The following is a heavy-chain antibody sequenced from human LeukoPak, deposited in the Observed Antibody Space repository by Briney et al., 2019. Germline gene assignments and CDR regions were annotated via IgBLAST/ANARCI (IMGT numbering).Heavy chain of an antibody. Sequence: GGSLRLSCVASGFTFGKYWMSWVRQAPGKGLEWVSVIYSGGSTYYADSVKGRFTISRDNSKNTLYLQMNSLRAEDTAVYYCARGRPGVSFDYWGQGTLVTVSS. CDR2: IYSGGST. CDR1: GFTFGKYW. CDR3: ARGRPGVSFDY. J-gene: IGHJ4*02. D-gene: IGHD2-2*01. V-gene: IGHV3-53*01.